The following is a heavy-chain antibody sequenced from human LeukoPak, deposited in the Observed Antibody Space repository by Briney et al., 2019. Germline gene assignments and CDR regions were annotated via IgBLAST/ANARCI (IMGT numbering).Heavy chain of an antibody. J-gene: IGHJ4*02. CDR3: AGDLDSSGYYHVVDS. V-gene: IGHV3-23*01. Sequence: TGGSLRLSCADSGFTFSSYAMSWVRQAPGKGLEWVSLFSTSGRTHYADSVQGRFTISRDNSKNTLFLHMNSLRAEDTAVYYCAGDLDSSGYYHVVDSWGQGALVTVSS. CDR1: GFTFSSYA. D-gene: IGHD3-22*01. CDR2: FSTSGRT.